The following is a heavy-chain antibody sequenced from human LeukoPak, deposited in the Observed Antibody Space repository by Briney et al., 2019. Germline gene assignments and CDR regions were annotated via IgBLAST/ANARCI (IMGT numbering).Heavy chain of an antibody. D-gene: IGHD3-10*01. CDR1: GFTFSSYA. CDR3: AKGNYYGLVTYTGDSGFEY. Sequence: GGSLRLSCAASGFTFSSYAMSWVRQAPGKGLEWVSAISGSGGSTYYADSVKGRFTISRDNSKNTLYLQMNSLRAEDTAVYYCAKGNYYGLVTYTGDSGFEYWGQGTLVTVSS. V-gene: IGHV3-23*01. J-gene: IGHJ4*02. CDR2: ISGSGGST.